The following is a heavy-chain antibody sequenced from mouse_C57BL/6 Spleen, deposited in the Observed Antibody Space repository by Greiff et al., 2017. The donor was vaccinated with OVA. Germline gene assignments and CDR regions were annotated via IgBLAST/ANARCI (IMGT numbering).Heavy chain of an antibody. CDR3: ARGGYDYDGRDYYFDY. V-gene: IGHV3-8*01. CDR1: GYSITSYY. D-gene: IGHD2-4*01. CDR2: ISYSGST. Sequence: EVKLMESGPGLAKPSQTLSLTCSVTGYSITSYYWNWIRKFPGNKLEYMGYISYSGSTYYNPSLKSRISITRDTSKNQYYLQLNSVTTEDTATYYCARGGYDYDGRDYYFDYWGQGTTLTVSS. J-gene: IGHJ2*01.